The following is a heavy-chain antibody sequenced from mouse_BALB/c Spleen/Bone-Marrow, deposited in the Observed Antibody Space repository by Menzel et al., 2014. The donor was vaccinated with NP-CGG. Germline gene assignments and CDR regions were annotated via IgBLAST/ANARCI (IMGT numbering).Heavy chain of an antibody. V-gene: IGHV14-3*02. CDR2: IDPANGNT. D-gene: IGHD1-2*01. CDR1: GFNIKDTY. CDR3: ARYYYGYCFDY. Sequence: EGQLQQSGAELVKPGASVTLSCTASGFNIKDTYMHWVKQRPEQGLEWIGRIDPANGNTKYDPKFQGKATITADTSSNTAYLQLSSLTSEDTAVYYCARYYYGYCFDYWGQGTTLTVAS. J-gene: IGHJ2*01.